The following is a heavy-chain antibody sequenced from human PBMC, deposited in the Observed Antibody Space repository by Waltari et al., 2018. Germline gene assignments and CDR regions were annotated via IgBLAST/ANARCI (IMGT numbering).Heavy chain of an antibody. J-gene: IGHJ4*02. CDR3: AKVREYYYDSSGYHDY. Sequence: EVQLLESGGGLVQPGGSLRLSCAASGFTFSSYAMSWVRQAPGKGLEWVSAISGSGGSTYYADSVKGRFTISRDNSKNTLYLQMNSLRAEDTAVYYCAKVREYYYDSSGYHDYWGQGTLVTVSS. V-gene: IGHV3-23*01. D-gene: IGHD3-22*01. CDR1: GFTFSSYA. CDR2: ISGSGGST.